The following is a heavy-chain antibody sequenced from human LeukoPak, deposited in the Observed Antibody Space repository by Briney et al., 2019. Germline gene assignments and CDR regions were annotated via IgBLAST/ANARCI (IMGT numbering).Heavy chain of an antibody. D-gene: IGHD3-10*01. CDR3: ARDHSYYGSGSYSGPGY. V-gene: IGHV3-30*03. CDR1: GFTFSSYG. Sequence: GGSLRLSCAASGFTFSSYGMHWVRQAPGKGLEWVAVISYDGSNKYYADSVKGRFTISRDNSKNTLYLQMNSLRAEDTAVYYCARDHSYYGSGSYSGPGYWGQGTLVTVSS. J-gene: IGHJ4*02. CDR2: ISYDGSNK.